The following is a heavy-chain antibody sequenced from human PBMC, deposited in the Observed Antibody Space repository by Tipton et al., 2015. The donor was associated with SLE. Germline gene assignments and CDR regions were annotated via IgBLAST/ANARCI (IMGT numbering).Heavy chain of an antibody. CDR2: IYTSGST. CDR3: ARQDSSGSVFDY. D-gene: IGHD3-22*01. CDR1: GGSISSCY. J-gene: IGHJ4*02. Sequence: TLSLTCTVSGGSISSCYWSWIRQPAGKGLEWIGRIYTSGSTYYNPSLKSRVTISVDTSKNQFSLKLSSVTAADTAVYYCARQDSSGSVFDYWGQGTLVTVSS. V-gene: IGHV4-4*07.